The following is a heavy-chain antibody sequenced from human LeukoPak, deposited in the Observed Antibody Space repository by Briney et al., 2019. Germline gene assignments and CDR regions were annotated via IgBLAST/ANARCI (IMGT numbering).Heavy chain of an antibody. D-gene: IGHD6-13*01. V-gene: IGHV3-11*01. J-gene: IGHJ4*02. CDR1: GFSFSDYY. Sequence: GGSLRLSCAASGFSFSDYYMSWIRQAPGKGLEWVSYISSSGSTIYYADSVKGRFTISRDNAKNSLYLQMNSLRAEDTAVYYCAHRPVSTAGTAFDYWGQGTLVTVSS. CDR2: ISSSGSTI. CDR3: AHRPVSTAGTAFDY.